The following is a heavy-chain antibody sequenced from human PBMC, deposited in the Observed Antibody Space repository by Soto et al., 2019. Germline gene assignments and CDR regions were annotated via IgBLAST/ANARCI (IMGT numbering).Heavy chain of an antibody. D-gene: IGHD3-10*01. V-gene: IGHV3-23*01. Sequence: EVQLLESGGGLVQPGGSLRLSCAASGFTFSSYAMYWVRQAPGKGLEWVSTISNSGSRYYADSVEGRFTISRDNSKNTLYLQMNSLRAEDTAVYYCAKTKFRGVIVNVWGQGTTVTVSS. CDR1: GFTFSSYA. J-gene: IGHJ6*02. CDR2: ISNSGSR. CDR3: AKTKFRGVIVNV.